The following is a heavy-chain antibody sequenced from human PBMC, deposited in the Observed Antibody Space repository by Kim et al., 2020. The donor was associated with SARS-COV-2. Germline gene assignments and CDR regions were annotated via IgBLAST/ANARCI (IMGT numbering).Heavy chain of an antibody. D-gene: IGHD1-26*01. CDR3: ARDPERWERYPLNQRTFDY. J-gene: IGHJ4*02. Sequence: RFTISRDNAKNSLYLQMNSLRAEDTAVYYCARDPERWERYPLNQRTFDYWGQGTLVTVSS. V-gene: IGHV3-11*06.